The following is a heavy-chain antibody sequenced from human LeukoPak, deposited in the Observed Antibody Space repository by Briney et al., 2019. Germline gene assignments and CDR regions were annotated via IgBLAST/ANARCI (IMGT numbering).Heavy chain of an antibody. D-gene: IGHD5-18*01. V-gene: IGHV3-33*01. J-gene: IGHJ4*02. CDR3: ARGLGYSYGYGIDY. Sequence: QSGGSLRLSCAASGFIFSSYAMHWVRQAPGKGPEWVAIIWYDGSNKYYAESVEGRFTISRDNSKNTLYLQMNSLRAEDTAVYSCARGLGYSYGYGIDYWGQGTLVIASS. CDR2: IWYDGSNK. CDR1: GFIFSSYA.